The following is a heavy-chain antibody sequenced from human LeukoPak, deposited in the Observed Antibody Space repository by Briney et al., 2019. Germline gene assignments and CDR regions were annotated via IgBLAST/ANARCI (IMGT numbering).Heavy chain of an antibody. CDR3: ATSTSCFTNIKNDY. V-gene: IGHV3-23*01. Sequence: PGGSLRLSCAASGFTFSSYAMSWVRQAPGKGLEWVSAISGSGGSTYYADSVKGRFTISRDNSKNTLYLQMNGLRAEDTAVYYCATSTSCFTNIKNDYWGQGTLVTVSS. J-gene: IGHJ4*02. CDR1: GFTFSSYA. CDR2: ISGSGGST. D-gene: IGHD1-1*01.